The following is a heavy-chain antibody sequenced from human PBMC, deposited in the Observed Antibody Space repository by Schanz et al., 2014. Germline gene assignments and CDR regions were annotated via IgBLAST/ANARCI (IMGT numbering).Heavy chain of an antibody. CDR2: FIPILDVG. V-gene: IGHV1-69*02. Sequence: QVHLVQSGAEVKKPGSSVKVSCKASRSTFSSYTISWVRQARGQGLEWVGRFIPILDVGNYAQQFQGRVAFTADKSTSTAYMELSSLRSEDTAFYYCARGNRLQYYDDIWASYRDPSELDYWGQGTLVTVSS. J-gene: IGHJ4*02. D-gene: IGHD3-16*02. CDR3: ARGNRLQYYDDIWASYRDPSELDY. CDR1: RSTFSSYT.